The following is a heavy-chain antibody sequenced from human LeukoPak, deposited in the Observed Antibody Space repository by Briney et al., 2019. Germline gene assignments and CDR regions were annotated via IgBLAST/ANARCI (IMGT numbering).Heavy chain of an antibody. CDR2: FASGRSP. CDR1: GFTFDSYA. CDR3: ARQLGYCSAGTCYFDS. Sequence: GGSLRLSCVASGFTFDSYALAWVRQAPGKGLEWVSSFASGRSPSYAHTVKGRLTMSRDDAKNTVYLQMDNLGAEDTAMYFCARQLGYCSAGTCYFDSWGQGSLVAVSS. D-gene: IGHD2-15*01. J-gene: IGHJ4*02. V-gene: IGHV3-23*05.